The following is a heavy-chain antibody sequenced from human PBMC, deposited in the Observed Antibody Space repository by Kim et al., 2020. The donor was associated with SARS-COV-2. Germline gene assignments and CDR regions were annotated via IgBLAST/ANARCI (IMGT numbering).Heavy chain of an antibody. Sequence: ASVKVSCKASGYTFTGYYMHWVRQAPGQGLEWMGRINPNSGGTNYAQKFQGRVTMTRDTSISTAYMELSRLRSDDTAVYYCARARPSYYYDSSGLHDSWGQGTLVTVSS. CDR2: INPNSGGT. CDR1: GYTFTGYY. V-gene: IGHV1-2*06. CDR3: ARARPSYYYDSSGLHDS. D-gene: IGHD3-22*01. J-gene: IGHJ5*01.